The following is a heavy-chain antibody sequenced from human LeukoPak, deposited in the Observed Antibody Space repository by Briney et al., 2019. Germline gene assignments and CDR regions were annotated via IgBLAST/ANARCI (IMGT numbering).Heavy chain of an antibody. Sequence: SQTLSLTCTVSGGSISGGGYYWTWIRQPAGKGLEWIGRIYTSGSTNYNPSLKSRVSISVDTSKNQFSLKLSSVTAADTAVYYCARETSQKGAHYMDVWGKGTTVTISS. CDR3: ARETSQKGAHYMDV. J-gene: IGHJ6*03. V-gene: IGHV4-61*02. CDR2: IYTSGST. CDR1: GGSISGGGYY. D-gene: IGHD3-16*01.